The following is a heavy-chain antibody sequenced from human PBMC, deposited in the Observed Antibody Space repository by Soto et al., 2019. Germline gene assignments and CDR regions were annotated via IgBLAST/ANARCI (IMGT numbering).Heavy chain of an antibody. CDR3: ARRGYYDNVWGKLNQYGLDK. CDR2: ISPYDDKT. CDR1: GYTFIKYG. D-gene: IGHD3-16*01. Sequence: QVQLAQSPAEVKKPGASVRVSCKASGYTFIKYGIAWVRQAPGQGLEWMGWISPYDDKTIYAQTFQGRVTLTADRSTKTVYLDLRSLKSNDTAVYYCARRGYYDNVWGKLNQYGLDKWGQGTSVTVSS. J-gene: IGHJ6*02. V-gene: IGHV1-18*01.